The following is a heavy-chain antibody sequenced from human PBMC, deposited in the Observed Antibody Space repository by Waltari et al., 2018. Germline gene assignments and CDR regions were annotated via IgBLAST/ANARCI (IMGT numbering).Heavy chain of an antibody. D-gene: IGHD2-15*01. CDR2: IIPILGIA. CDR1: GGTFSSYT. J-gene: IGHJ5*02. Sequence: QVQLVQSGAEVKKPGSSVKVSCKASGGTFSSYTISWVRQAPGQGLEWMGRIIPILGIANYAQKFQGRVTITADKSTSTAYMELSSLRSEDTAVYYCARDRGVVAASASFWFDPWGQGTLVSVSS. CDR3: ARDRGVVAASASFWFDP. V-gene: IGHV1-69*08.